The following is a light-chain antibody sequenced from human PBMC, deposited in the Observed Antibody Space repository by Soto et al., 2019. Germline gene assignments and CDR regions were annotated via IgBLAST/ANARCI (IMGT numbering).Light chain of an antibody. V-gene: IGLV2-14*01. CDR3: TSYTISSTLRYV. CDR1: SSDVGAYKY. J-gene: IGLJ1*01. CDR2: DVS. Sequence: QSALTQPASVSGSPGQSITISCTGTSSDVGAYKYVSWYQQHPGKAPRLMMYDVSNRPSGVSTRFSGSKSGNTASLTISGLQAEDEXDYYCTSYTISSTLRYVFGTGTKVTVL.